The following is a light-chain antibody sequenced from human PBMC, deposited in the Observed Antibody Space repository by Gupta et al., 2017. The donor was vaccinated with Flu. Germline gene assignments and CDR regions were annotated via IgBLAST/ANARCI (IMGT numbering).Light chain of an antibody. CDR3: QKFNGAPLT. CDR2: AAS. Sequence: GDRITSTCRVSQDIRDYLAWYQHKPGKGPSLLIYAASTLHSGVPSRFRGSGSGTEFTLTISSLQPEDVATYYCQKFNGAPLTFGGGTKVEI. V-gene: IGKV1-27*01. CDR1: QDIRDY. J-gene: IGKJ4*01.